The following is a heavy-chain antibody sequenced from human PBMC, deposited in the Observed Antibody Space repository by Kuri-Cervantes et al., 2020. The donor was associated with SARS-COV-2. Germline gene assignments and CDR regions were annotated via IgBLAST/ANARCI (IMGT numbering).Heavy chain of an antibody. CDR2: IYYSGST. V-gene: IGHV4-39*07. CDR3: ARVGGTGVDY. Sequence: SETLSLTCTVSGGSISSSSYYWGWIRQPPGKGLEWIGSIYYSGSTNYNPSLKSRVTISVDTSKNQFSLKLSSVTAADTAVYYCARVGGTGVDYWGQGTLVTVSS. J-gene: IGHJ4*02. D-gene: IGHD7-27*01. CDR1: GGSISSSSYY.